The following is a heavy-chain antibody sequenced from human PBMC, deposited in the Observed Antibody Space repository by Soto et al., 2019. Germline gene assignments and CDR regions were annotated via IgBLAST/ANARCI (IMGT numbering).Heavy chain of an antibody. CDR1: GFTFSSYA. V-gene: IGHV3-23*01. J-gene: IGHJ6*02. D-gene: IGHD2-2*01. CDR3: SRYIPGVRYYGMDV. CDR2: IGESGTPT. Sequence: EVQVLESGGGLVQPGGSLRLSCAASGFTFSSYAMKWVRQAPGKGLEWVSLIGESGTPTYYADSVKGQFTISRDNSGNTLFLEMYSLRADDTAVYYCSRYIPGVRYYGMDVWGQGTTVTVSS.